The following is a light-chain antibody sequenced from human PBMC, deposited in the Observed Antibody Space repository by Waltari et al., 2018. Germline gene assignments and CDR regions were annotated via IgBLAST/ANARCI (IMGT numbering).Light chain of an antibody. Sequence: DIQMTQSTSSLSASVGDRVTITCRASQSISSYLNWYQQKPGKAPKLLIYAASSLQSGVPSRFSGSGSGTDFTLTISSLEPEDFAVYYCQQRSNWLWTFGQGTKVEIK. CDR2: AAS. CDR1: QSISSY. CDR3: QQRSNWLWT. J-gene: IGKJ1*01. V-gene: IGKV1-39*01.